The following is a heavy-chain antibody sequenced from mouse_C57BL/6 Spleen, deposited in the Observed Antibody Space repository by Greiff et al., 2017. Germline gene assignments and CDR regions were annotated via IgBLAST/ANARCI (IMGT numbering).Heavy chain of an antibody. J-gene: IGHJ3*01. D-gene: IGHD2-3*01. CDR2: IDPSDSET. CDR1: GYTFTSYW. V-gene: IGHV1-52*01. Sequence: QVQLQQPGAELVRPGSSVKLSCKASGYTFTSYWMHWVKQRPIQGLEWIGNIDPSDSETHYNQKFKDKATLTVDKSSSTAYMQLRSLTSEDSAVYYCARFDGYYGFAYWGQGTLVTVSA. CDR3: ARFDGYYGFAY.